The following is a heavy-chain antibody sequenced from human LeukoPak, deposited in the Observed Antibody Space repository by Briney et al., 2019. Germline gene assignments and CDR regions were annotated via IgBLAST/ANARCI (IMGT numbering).Heavy chain of an antibody. CDR2: ISNNGDQK. Sequence: GGSLRLSCAPAGFTFDYYRMNWVRQAPGKGLEWDSSISNNGDQKSYADSVRGRFTITRDSAQRSLFLQMNSLRAEDTAVYYCARVEISLIVGILDYWGQGALVTVSS. CDR3: ARVEISLIVGILDY. D-gene: IGHD2-21*01. V-gene: IGHV3-21*01. J-gene: IGHJ4*02. CDR1: GFTFDYYR.